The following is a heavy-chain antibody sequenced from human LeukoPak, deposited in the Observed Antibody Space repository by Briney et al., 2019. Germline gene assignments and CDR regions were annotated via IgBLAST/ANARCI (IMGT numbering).Heavy chain of an antibody. J-gene: IGHJ4*02. V-gene: IGHV3-21*06. D-gene: IGHD3-22*01. CDR2: IRSSSSSI. Sequence: PGGSLRLSCAASGFTFSSSSMNWVRQAPGKGLEWDSSIRSSSSSIYYADSVKGRFTISRDNVKNLLYLQMNSLRAEDTAVYYCARGGWGYDSSSGNWGQGTLVTVSS. CDR3: ARGGWGYDSSSGN. CDR1: GFTFSSSS.